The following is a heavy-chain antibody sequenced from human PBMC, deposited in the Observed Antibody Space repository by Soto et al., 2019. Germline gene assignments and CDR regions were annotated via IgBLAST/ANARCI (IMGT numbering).Heavy chain of an antibody. CDR3: ARDLESIAVAGTFDY. CDR1: GYAFTSYG. CDR2: ISAYNGNT. V-gene: IGHV1-18*01. Sequence: ASVKVSCKASGYAFTSYGISWARQAPGQGLEWMGWISAYNGNTNYAQKLQGRVTMTTDTSTSTAYMELRSLRSDDTAVYYCARDLESIAVAGTFDYWGQGTLVTVSS. J-gene: IGHJ4*02. D-gene: IGHD6-19*01.